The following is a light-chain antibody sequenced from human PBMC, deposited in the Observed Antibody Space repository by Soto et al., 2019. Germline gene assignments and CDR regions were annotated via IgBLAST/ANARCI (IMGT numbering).Light chain of an antibody. J-gene: IGKJ4*01. CDR2: DAS. Sequence: EIVLTQSPATLSLSPGERATLSCRASQSVSHYLAWYQQKPGQAPRLLIYDASSRATGVPARFSGSGSGTDFTLTISSLEPEDFAVYYCQQRSDWPPLTFGGGTKVEIK. V-gene: IGKV3-11*01. CDR3: QQRSDWPPLT. CDR1: QSVSHY.